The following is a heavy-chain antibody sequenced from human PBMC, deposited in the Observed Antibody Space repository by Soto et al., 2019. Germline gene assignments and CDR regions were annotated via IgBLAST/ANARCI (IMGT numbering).Heavy chain of an antibody. J-gene: IGHJ3*02. CDR2: IDHIDSYT. V-gene: IGHV5-10-1*01. CDR1: GYSFTSYW. CDR3: ALYNPYYDILRGDAFDX. Sequence: ESLKISCNGSGYSFTSYWISWVRQMPGKGLEWMGSIDHIDSYTNYSPSFQGHVTISADKSISTAYLQWSSLKAPDTAMYYCALYNPYYDILRGDAFDXWGQGTMVTVS. D-gene: IGHD3-9*01.